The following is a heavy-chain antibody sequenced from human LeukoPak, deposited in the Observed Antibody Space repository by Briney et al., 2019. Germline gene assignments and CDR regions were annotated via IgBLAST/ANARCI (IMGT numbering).Heavy chain of an antibody. Sequence: GGSLRLSCAASGFTFSSYGMHWVRQAPGKGLEWVAVIWYDGSNKYYADSVKGRFTISRDNSKNTLYLQMNSLRAEDTAVYYCARKVFWSGYYVVDPWGQGTLVTVSS. D-gene: IGHD3-3*01. J-gene: IGHJ5*02. CDR1: GFTFSSYG. CDR3: ARKVFWSGYYVVDP. CDR2: IWYDGSNK. V-gene: IGHV3-33*01.